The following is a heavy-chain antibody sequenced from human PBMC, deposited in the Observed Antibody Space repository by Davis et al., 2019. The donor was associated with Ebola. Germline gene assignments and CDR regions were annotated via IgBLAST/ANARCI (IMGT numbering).Heavy chain of an antibody. CDR3: ARGKGYGSGSYSFYGMDV. J-gene: IGHJ6*02. V-gene: IGHV5-51*01. CDR2: IYPGDSDT. D-gene: IGHD3-10*01. Sequence: GESLKISCKGSGYSFTSYWIVWVRQMPGKGLEWMGIIYPGDSDTRYSPSFQGQVTISADKSISTAYLQWSSLKASDTAMYYCARGKGYGSGSYSFYGMDVWGQGTTVTVSS. CDR1: GYSFTSYW.